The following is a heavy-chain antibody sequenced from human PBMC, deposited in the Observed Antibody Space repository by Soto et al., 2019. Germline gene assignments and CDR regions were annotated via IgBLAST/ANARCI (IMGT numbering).Heavy chain of an antibody. D-gene: IGHD4-17*01. CDR3: ARTVTTFRGDYGMDV. CDR2: IYYSGSA. V-gene: IGHV4-39*01. CDR1: GGSISSSSYY. Sequence: SETLSLTCTVSGGSISSSSYYWGWIRQPPGKGLEWIGSIYYSGSAYYNPSLKSRVTISVDTSKNQFSLKLSSVTAADTAVYYCARTVTTFRGDYGMDVWGQGTTVTVSS. J-gene: IGHJ6*02.